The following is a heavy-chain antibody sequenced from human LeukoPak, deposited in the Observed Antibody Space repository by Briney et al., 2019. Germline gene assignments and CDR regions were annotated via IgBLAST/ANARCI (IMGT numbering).Heavy chain of an antibody. D-gene: IGHD3-3*01. Sequence: GGSLRLSCAASGFTFSDYYMSWIRQAPGKGLEWVSYISSSGSTIYYADSVKGRFTISRDNAKNSLYLQMNSLRAEDTAVYYCAKAQARYDFWSGKGKWGQGTLVTVSS. CDR2: ISSSGSTI. CDR3: AKAQARYDFWSGKGK. V-gene: IGHV3-11*04. J-gene: IGHJ4*02. CDR1: GFTFSDYY.